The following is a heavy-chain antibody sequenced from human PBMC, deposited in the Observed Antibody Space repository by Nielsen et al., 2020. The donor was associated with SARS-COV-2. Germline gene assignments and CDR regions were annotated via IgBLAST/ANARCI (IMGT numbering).Heavy chain of an antibody. J-gene: IGHJ6*02. D-gene: IGHD1-1*01. V-gene: IGHV3-23*01. Sequence: GGSLRLSCAASGFTFSSYAMSWVRQAPGKGLEWVSAISGSGGSTYYADSVKGRFTISRDNSKNTLYLQMNSLRAEDTAVYYCARDPLEVHYYGMDVWGQGTTVTVSS. CDR1: GFTFSSYA. CDR2: ISGSGGST. CDR3: ARDPLEVHYYGMDV.